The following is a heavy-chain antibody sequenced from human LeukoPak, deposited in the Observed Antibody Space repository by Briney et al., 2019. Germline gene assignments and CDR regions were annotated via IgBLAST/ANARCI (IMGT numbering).Heavy chain of an antibody. D-gene: IGHD6-6*01. V-gene: IGHV4-34*01. CDR3: ARGLGSSPLYYYYYMDV. Sequence: SETLSLTCAVYGGSFSGYYWSWIRQPPGKGLEWIGEINQSGSTNYNPSLKGRVTISVDTSKNQFSLKLSSVTAADTAVYYCARGLGSSPLYYYYYMDVWGKGTTVTVSS. CDR1: GGSFSGYY. J-gene: IGHJ6*03. CDR2: INQSGST.